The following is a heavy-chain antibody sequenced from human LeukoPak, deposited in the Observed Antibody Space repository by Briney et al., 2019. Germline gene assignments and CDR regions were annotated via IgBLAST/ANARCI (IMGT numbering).Heavy chain of an antibody. V-gene: IGHV4-61*02. CDR3: ARDLATTIFGVVRWYAFDI. Sequence: SETLSLTCTVSGGSISSGSYYWSWIRQPAGKGLEWIGRIYTSGSTNYNPSFKSRVTISVDTSKNQFSLKLSSVTAADTAVYYCARDLATTIFGVVRWYAFDIWGQGTMVTVSS. CDR1: GGSISSGSYY. CDR2: IYTSGST. J-gene: IGHJ3*02. D-gene: IGHD3-3*01.